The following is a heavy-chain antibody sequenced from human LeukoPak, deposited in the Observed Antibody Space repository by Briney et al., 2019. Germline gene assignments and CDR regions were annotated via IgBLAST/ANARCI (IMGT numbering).Heavy chain of an antibody. CDR1: GFTFDDYA. Sequence: PGGSLRLSCAASGFTFDDYAMHWVRQAPGKGLEWVSAISGSGGSTYYADSVKGRFTISRDNSKNTLYLQMNSLRAEDTAVYYCAKDGSRGLSEFDYWGQGTLVTVSS. D-gene: IGHD3/OR15-3a*01. J-gene: IGHJ4*02. CDR3: AKDGSRGLSEFDY. V-gene: IGHV3-23*01. CDR2: ISGSGGST.